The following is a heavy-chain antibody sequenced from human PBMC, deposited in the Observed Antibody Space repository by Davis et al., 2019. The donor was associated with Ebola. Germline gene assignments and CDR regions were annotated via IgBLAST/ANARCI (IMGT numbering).Heavy chain of an antibody. J-gene: IGHJ5*02. CDR2: IYYSGST. D-gene: IGHD2-2*01. V-gene: IGHV4-59*01. CDR1: GGSISSYY. Sequence: PSETLSLTCTVSGGSISSYYWSWIRQPPGKGLEWIGYIYYSGSTNYNPSLKSRVTISVDTSKNQFSLKLSSVTAADTAVYYCARGGSYCSSTSCRGWFDPWGQGTLVTVSS. CDR3: ARGGSYCSSTSCRGWFDP.